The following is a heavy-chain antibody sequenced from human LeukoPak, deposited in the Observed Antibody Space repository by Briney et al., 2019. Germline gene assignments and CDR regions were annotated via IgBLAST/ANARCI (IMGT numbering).Heavy chain of an antibody. J-gene: IGHJ6*03. CDR2: IKQDGSEK. D-gene: IGHD2-2*01. V-gene: IGHV3-7*01. CDR1: GFTFSNYG. CDR3: ARDYQPLLYYMDV. Sequence: GGSLRLSCAGSGFTFSNYGMHWVRQAPGKGLEWVANIKQDGSEKYYVDSMKGRFTISRDNAKNSLYLQMNSLRADDTAVYYCARDYQPLLYYMDVWGKGTTVTVSS.